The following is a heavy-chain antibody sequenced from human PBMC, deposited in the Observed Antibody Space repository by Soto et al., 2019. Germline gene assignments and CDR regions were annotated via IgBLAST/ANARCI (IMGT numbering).Heavy chain of an antibody. J-gene: IGHJ4*02. D-gene: IGHD2-21*01. CDR2: INPNSGGT. V-gene: IGHV1-2*02. CDR1: GYTFTGYY. CDR3: ARASFAYFDS. Sequence: ASVKVSCKASGYTFTGYYMHWARQAPGQGLEWMGWINPNSGGTNYSQKFQGRVTMTRDTSISTVYMELSRPRSDDTAVYYCARASFAYFDSRGQGTLVTVSS.